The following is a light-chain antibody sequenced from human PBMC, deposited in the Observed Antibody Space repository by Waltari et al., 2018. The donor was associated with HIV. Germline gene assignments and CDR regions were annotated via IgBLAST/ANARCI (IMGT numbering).Light chain of an antibody. CDR1: TSDFNDNKY. CDR2: EVS. Sequence: QSALIQLASVSGSPGQSVTIPCTGTTSDFNDNKYVSWYQQHPGRAPTLIIFEVSYRPSGVSDRFSGSKSGSTASLTISGLQTEDEADYYCSSYKTRNSVVFGGGTELIV. V-gene: IGLV2-14*01. J-gene: IGLJ2*01. CDR3: SSYKTRNSVV.